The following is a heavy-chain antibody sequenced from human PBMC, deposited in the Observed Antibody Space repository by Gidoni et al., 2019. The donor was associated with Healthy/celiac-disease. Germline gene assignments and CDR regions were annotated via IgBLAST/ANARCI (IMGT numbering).Heavy chain of an antibody. J-gene: IGHJ4*02. V-gene: IGHV4-31*03. Sequence: GPGLVKPSQTLSLTCTVSGGSISSGGYYWSWIRQHPGKGLEWIGYIYYSGSTYYNPSLKSRVTISVDTSKNQFSLKLSSVTAADTAVYYCARVSFGVWLRPRLFDYWVQGPLVTVSS. CDR2: IYYSGST. D-gene: IGHD5-12*01. CDR1: GGSISSGGYY. CDR3: ARVSFGVWLRPRLFDY.